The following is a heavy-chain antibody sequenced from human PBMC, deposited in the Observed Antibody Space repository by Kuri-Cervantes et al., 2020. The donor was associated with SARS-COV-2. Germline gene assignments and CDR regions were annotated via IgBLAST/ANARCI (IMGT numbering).Heavy chain of an antibody. J-gene: IGHJ4*02. CDR3: ASSHGYSYGWVY. V-gene: IGHV3-7*01. CDR2: IKQDGSEK. D-gene: IGHD5-18*01. Sequence: GESLKISCAASGFTFSSYWMSWVRQAPGKGLEWVTNIKQDGSEKYYVDSVKGRFTISRDNAKNSLYLQMNSLRAADTAVYYCASSHGYSYGWVYWGQASLTTFSA. CDR1: GFTFSSYW.